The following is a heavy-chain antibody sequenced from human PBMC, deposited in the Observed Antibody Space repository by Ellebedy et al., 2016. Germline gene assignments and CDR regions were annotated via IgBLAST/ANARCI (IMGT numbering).Heavy chain of an antibody. D-gene: IGHD1-26*01. Sequence: GGSLRLSXAASGFTFSSYGMHWVRQAPGKGLEWVAVISYDGSNKYYADSVKGRFTISRDNSKNTLYLQMNSLRAEDTAVYYCAKDYASQWELLDYWGQGTLVTVSS. V-gene: IGHV3-30*18. CDR3: AKDYASQWELLDY. CDR2: ISYDGSNK. J-gene: IGHJ4*02. CDR1: GFTFSSYG.